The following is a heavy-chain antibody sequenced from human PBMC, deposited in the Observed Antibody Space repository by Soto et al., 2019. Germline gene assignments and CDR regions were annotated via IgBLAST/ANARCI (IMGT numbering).Heavy chain of an antibody. D-gene: IGHD2-2*01. V-gene: IGHV1-69*01. J-gene: IGHJ6*02. CDR2: IIPIPGAE. Sequence: QVQLVQSGAEVKKPGSSVKVSCKASGGTFGSYAISWVRQAPGQGLEWMEGIIPIPGAENYAQKIQGRVTIAADEATSTAYMELSSLRSEDTAVYYCARSQGSSTSLELYYYYYYGMDVWGQGTTVTVSS. CDR3: ARSQGSSTSLELYYYYYYGMDV. CDR1: GGTFGSYA.